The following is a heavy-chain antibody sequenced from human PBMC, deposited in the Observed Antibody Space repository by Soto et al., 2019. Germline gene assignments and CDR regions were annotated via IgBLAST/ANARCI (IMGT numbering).Heavy chain of an antibody. D-gene: IGHD6-19*01. V-gene: IGHV3-30*18. CDR1: GFTFSSYG. CDR3: AKDLEGLVLRYAMDV. J-gene: IGHJ6*02. Sequence: QVQLVESGGGVVQPGRSLRLSCAASGFTFSSYGMHWVLQAPGKGLEWVARISYDGSNEDYADSVKGRFTISRDNSKKTLYLQMNSLRPEDTAVYYCAKDLEGLVLRYAMDVWGQGTTVTVSS. CDR2: ISYDGSNE.